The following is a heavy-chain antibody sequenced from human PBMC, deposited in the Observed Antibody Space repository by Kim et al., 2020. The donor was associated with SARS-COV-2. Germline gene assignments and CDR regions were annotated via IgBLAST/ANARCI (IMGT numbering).Heavy chain of an antibody. Sequence: YTPSLKRRVTISVDTSKNQFSLKLSSVTAADTAVYYCATTVDMATISWVYWGQGTLVTVSS. CDR3: ATTVDMATISWVY. V-gene: IGHV4-39*01. J-gene: IGHJ4*02. D-gene: IGHD5-12*01.